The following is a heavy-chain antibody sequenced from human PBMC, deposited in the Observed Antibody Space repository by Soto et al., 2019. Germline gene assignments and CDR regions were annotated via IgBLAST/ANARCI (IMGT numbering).Heavy chain of an antibody. J-gene: IGHJ6*02. CDR2: FDPEDGET. CDR3: ATSSGLFDYYYYYGMDV. Sequence: ASVKVSCKVSGYTLTELSMHWVRQAPGKGLEWMGGFDPEDGETIYAQKFQGRVTMTEDTSTDTAYMELSSLRSEDTAVYYCATSSGLFDYYYYYGMDVWGQGTTVTVSS. D-gene: IGHD2-21*01. CDR1: GYTLTELS. V-gene: IGHV1-24*01.